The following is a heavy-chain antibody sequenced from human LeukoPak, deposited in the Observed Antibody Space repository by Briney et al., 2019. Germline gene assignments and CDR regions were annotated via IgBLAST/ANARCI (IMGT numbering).Heavy chain of an antibody. J-gene: IGHJ6*02. V-gene: IGHV3-9*01. D-gene: IGHD2-2*01. CDR2: ISWISGSI. CDR3: AKDTDCSSTSCYPSILYGMDV. Sequence: GGSLRLSCAASGFTFDDYAMHWVRHAPGKGLEWVSGISWISGSIGYADSVKGRFTISRDNAKNSLYLQMNSLRAEDTALYYCAKDTDCSSTSCYPSILYGMDVWGQGTTVTVSS. CDR1: GFTFDDYA.